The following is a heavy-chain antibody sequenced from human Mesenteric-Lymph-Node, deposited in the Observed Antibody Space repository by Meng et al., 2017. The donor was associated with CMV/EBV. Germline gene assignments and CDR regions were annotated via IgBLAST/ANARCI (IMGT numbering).Heavy chain of an antibody. D-gene: IGHD4/OR15-4a*01. Sequence: GESLKISCAGSGFTFSDYSMNWVRQAPGKGLEWLSYISSRSTSIFYSDSVKGRFTISRDNAKNSLFLQMNSLRAEDTAVYYCARITMLTIGGMDVWGQGTTVTVSS. CDR3: ARITMLTIGGMDV. J-gene: IGHJ6*02. CDR1: GFTFSDYS. CDR2: ISSRSTSI. V-gene: IGHV3-48*04.